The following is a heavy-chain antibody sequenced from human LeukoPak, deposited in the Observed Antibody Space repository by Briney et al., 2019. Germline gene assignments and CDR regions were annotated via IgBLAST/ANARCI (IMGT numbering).Heavy chain of an antibody. CDR3: ARDARFGELLR. D-gene: IGHD3-10*01. Sequence: SQTLSLTCTVSGASISSGDYYWSWIRQSPGKGLEWIGYLFYSGGSYYNPSLRSRVTISVDTSKNQFSLNMTSVTAADTAVYFCARDARFGELLRWGQGALVTVSS. CDR1: GASISSGDYY. CDR2: LFYSGGS. V-gene: IGHV4-30-4*01. J-gene: IGHJ4*02.